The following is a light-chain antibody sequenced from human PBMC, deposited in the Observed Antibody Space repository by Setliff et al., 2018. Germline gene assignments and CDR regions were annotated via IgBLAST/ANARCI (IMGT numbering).Light chain of an antibody. Sequence: DIVMTQSPDSLTVSLGGRATINCKSSQSVFDISYKNNYLARYQQKPGQSPKLLIYWASTRESGVPDRFSGSGSGTDFTLTINSLQAEDAAVYYCHQYYESPQTFGQGTKVDIK. CDR2: WAS. CDR1: QSVFDISYKNNY. V-gene: IGKV4-1*01. CDR3: HQYYESPQT. J-gene: IGKJ1*01.